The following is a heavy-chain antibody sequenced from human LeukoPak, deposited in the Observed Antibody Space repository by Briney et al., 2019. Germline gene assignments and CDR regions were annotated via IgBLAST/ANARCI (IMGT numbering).Heavy chain of an antibody. CDR3: TTGSFGWGLSYSSRWGAFDI. CDR1: GFTFSNYG. J-gene: IGHJ3*02. CDR2: ISDDGSNK. Sequence: GGSLRLSCTASGFTFSNYGMHWVRQAPGKGLDWVAIISDDGSNKYYADSVQGRVTISRDNSKNTLYLQVSSLRDEDTAVYYCTTGSFGWGLSYSSRWGAFDIWGQGTMVTVSS. V-gene: IGHV3-30*03. D-gene: IGHD2-21*01.